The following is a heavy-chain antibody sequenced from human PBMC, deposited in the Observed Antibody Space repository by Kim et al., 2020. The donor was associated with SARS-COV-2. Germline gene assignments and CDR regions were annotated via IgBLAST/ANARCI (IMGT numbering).Heavy chain of an antibody. CDR1: GGSISSYY. J-gene: IGHJ5*02. D-gene: IGHD1-1*01. Sequence: SETLSLTCTVSGGSISSYYWSWIRQPPGKGLEWIGYIYYSGSTNYNPSLKSRVTISVDTSKNQFSLKLSSVTAADTAMYYCARTGNAGWFDPWGQGTLVT. CDR2: IYYSGST. V-gene: IGHV4-59*01. CDR3: ARTGNAGWFDP.